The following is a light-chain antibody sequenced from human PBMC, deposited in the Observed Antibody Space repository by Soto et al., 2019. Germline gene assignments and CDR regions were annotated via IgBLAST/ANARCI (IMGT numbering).Light chain of an antibody. Sequence: EIGLKQSPATVSLSQGERATLSCRASQSVSSYLAWYQQKPGQAPRLLIYDASDRATGIPARFSGSGSGTDFTLTISRLEPEDFAVYYCQQRSMLPTFGQGTRLEIK. J-gene: IGKJ5*01. V-gene: IGKV3-11*01. CDR1: QSVSSY. CDR3: QQRSMLPT. CDR2: DAS.